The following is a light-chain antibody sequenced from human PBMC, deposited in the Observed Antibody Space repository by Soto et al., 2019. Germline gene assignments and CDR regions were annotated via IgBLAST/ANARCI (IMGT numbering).Light chain of an antibody. Sequence: VLTXPPSASGTPGQRVTISCSGSSSNIGSNTVNWYQQLPGTAPKLLIYSNNQRPSGVPDRFSGSKSGTSASLAISGLHSEDEADYYCAAWDDSLNGYVFGTGTKVTVL. J-gene: IGLJ1*01. V-gene: IGLV1-44*01. CDR2: SNN. CDR3: AAWDDSLNGYV. CDR1: SSNIGSNT.